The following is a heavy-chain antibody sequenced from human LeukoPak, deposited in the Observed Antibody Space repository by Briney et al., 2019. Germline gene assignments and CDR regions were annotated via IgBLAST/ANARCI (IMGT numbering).Heavy chain of an antibody. D-gene: IGHD4-23*01. J-gene: IGHJ4*02. Sequence: PSQTLSLTCTVSGGSISSGGYYWSWIRQHPGKGLEWIGYIYYSGSTYYNPSLKSRVTISVDTSKNQFSLKLSSVTAADTAVYYCARGGIQPYKAYYGGNSPTSFDYWGQGTLVTVSS. CDR2: IYYSGST. V-gene: IGHV4-31*03. CDR1: GGSISSGGYY. CDR3: ARGGIQPYKAYYGGNSPTSFDY.